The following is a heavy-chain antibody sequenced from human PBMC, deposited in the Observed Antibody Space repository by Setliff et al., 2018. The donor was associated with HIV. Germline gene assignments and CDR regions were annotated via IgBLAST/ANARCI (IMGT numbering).Heavy chain of an antibody. D-gene: IGHD5-18*01. J-gene: IGHJ4*02. CDR2: IYTSGST. Sequence: PSETLSLTCTVSGGSISSGGYYWSWIRQPAGKGLEWIGRIYTSGSTKYNPSLKSRLTISVDTSKNQFSLKLRSVTAADTAAYYCARETPYSFGCYFDYWGQGTLVTVSS. CDR1: GGSISSGGYY. V-gene: IGHV4-61*02. CDR3: ARETPYSFGCYFDY.